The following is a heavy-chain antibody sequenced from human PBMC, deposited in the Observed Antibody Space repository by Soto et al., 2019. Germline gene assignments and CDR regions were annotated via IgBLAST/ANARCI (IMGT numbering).Heavy chain of an antibody. Sequence: PGGSLRLSCAASGFTFSNYAMHWVRQAPGKGLEWVALVLYDGNNKYYAASVKGRFTISRDNSKNTLYLQMNSLRAEDTAVYYCARDGTTYDVWSGPPADNWFDPWGQGTLVTVSS. D-gene: IGHD3-3*01. CDR2: VLYDGNNK. CDR3: ARDGTTYDVWSGPPADNWFDP. V-gene: IGHV3-30-3*01. J-gene: IGHJ5*02. CDR1: GFTFSNYA.